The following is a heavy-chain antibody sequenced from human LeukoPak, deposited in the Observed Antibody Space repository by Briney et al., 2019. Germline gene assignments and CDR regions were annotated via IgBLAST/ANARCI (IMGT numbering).Heavy chain of an antibody. D-gene: IGHD5-24*01. CDR1: GYTLTELS. Sequence: ASVKVSCKVSGYTLTELSMHWVRQAPGKGLEWTGGFDPEDGETIYAQKFQGRVTMTEDTSTDTAYMELSSLRSEDTAVYYCATDIRWLQGAFDIWGQGTMVTVSS. CDR2: FDPEDGET. V-gene: IGHV1-24*01. CDR3: ATDIRWLQGAFDI. J-gene: IGHJ3*02.